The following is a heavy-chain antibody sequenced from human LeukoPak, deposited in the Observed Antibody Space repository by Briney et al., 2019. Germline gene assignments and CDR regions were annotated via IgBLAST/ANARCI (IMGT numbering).Heavy chain of an antibody. V-gene: IGHV1-2*02. D-gene: IGHD3-16*01. Sequence: ASVKVSCKASGYTFTGYYMHWVRQAPGQGLEWMGWINPNSGGTNYAQKFQGRVTMTRDTSTSTVYMELSRLRSEDTAVYYCARDLIMITFGGGLDYWGQGTLVTVSS. CDR3: ARDLIMITFGGGLDY. J-gene: IGHJ4*02. CDR1: GYTFTGYY. CDR2: INPNSGGT.